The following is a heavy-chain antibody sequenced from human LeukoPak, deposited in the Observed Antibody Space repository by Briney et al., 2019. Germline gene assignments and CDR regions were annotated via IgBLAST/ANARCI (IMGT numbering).Heavy chain of an antibody. CDR1: ARSISGYY. CDR2: IYYRGST. D-gene: IGHD1-26*01. Sequence: SETLSLTCPLSARSISGYYWSSIRQPPGKGLEWIGYIYYRGSTNYNPSLKSRVTISVDTSKNPFSLKLSSVTAADTAVYYCARDASFDWFDPWGQGTLVTVSS. CDR3: ARDASFDWFDP. J-gene: IGHJ5*02. V-gene: IGHV4-59*01.